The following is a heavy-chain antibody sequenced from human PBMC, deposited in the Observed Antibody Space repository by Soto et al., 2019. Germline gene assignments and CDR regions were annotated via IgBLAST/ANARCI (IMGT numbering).Heavy chain of an antibody. CDR1: GYSFTSYW. Sequence: EVQLVQSGAEVKKPGESLRISCKGSGYSFTSYWISWVRQMPGKGLEWMGRIDPSDSYTNYSPSFQGHVTISADKSISTAYLQWSSLKASDTAMYYCARGDCTNGVCYDAFDIWGQGTMVTVSS. CDR3: ARGDCTNGVCYDAFDI. D-gene: IGHD2-8*01. J-gene: IGHJ3*02. V-gene: IGHV5-10-1*03. CDR2: IDPSDSYT.